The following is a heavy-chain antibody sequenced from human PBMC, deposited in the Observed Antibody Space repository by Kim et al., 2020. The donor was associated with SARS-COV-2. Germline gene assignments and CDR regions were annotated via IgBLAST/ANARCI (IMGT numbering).Heavy chain of an antibody. Sequence: GGSLRLSCAASGFTFDDYAMHWVRQAPGKGLEWVSGISWNSGSIGYADSVKGRFTISRDNAKNSLYLQMNSLRAEDTALYYCAKDRYYGSGSSLDVWGQGTTVTVSS. CDR1: GFTFDDYA. J-gene: IGHJ6*02. D-gene: IGHD3-10*01. V-gene: IGHV3-9*01. CDR3: AKDRYYGSGSSLDV. CDR2: ISWNSGSI.